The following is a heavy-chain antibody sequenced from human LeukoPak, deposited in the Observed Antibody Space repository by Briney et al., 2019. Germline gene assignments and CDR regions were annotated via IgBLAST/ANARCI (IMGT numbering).Heavy chain of an antibody. D-gene: IGHD3-3*01. V-gene: IGHV3-23*01. CDR1: GFTFSSYA. Sequence: GGSLRLSCAASGFTFSSYAMSWVRRAPGKGLEWVSAISGSGGSTYYADSVKGRFTISRDNSKNTLYLQMNSLRAEDTAVYYCAKAGSQFLLFDYWGQGTLVTVSS. CDR3: AKAGSQFLLFDY. CDR2: ISGSGGST. J-gene: IGHJ4*02.